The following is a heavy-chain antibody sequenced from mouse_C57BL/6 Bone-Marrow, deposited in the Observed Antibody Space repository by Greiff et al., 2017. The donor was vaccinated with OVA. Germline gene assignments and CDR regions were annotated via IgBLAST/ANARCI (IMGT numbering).Heavy chain of an antibody. J-gene: IGHJ4*01. V-gene: IGHV1-55*01. CDR3: ARRVTTVVAP. CDR1: GYTFTSYW. D-gene: IGHD1-1*01. CDR2: IYPGSGST. Sequence: QVQLKQPGAELVKPGASVKMSCKASGYTFTSYWITWVKQRPGQGLEWIGDIYPGSGSTNYNEKFKSKATLTVDTSSSTAYMQLSSLTSEDAAVYYCARRVTTVVAPWGQGTSVTVSS.